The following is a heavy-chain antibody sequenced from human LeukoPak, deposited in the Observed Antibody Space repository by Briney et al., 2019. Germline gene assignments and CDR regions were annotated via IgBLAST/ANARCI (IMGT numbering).Heavy chain of an antibody. CDR3: ARSRVVATPGPS. J-gene: IGHJ4*02. CDR2: ISYDGSNK. V-gene: IGHV3-30*04. Sequence: PCKASGGTFSSYAMHWVRQAPGKGLEWVAVISYDGSNKYYADSVKGRFTISRDNSKNTLYLQMNRLRAVDTAVYYCARSRVVATPGPSWGQGTLVTVSS. CDR1: GGTFSSYA. D-gene: IGHD3-22*01.